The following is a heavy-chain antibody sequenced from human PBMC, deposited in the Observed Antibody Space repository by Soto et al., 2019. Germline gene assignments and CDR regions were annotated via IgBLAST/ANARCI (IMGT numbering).Heavy chain of an antibody. J-gene: IGHJ5*02. Sequence: QVQLVQSGAEVKKPGASVKVSCKASGYTFTSYDINWVRQATGQGLEWMGWMNHNSGNTGYAQKLQGRVTMARNTSIRTAYMELSSLRSEDTAVYYCARVPGAFLEWLLSPDPAWFDPWGQGPLVTVSS. CDR3: ARVPGAFLEWLLSPDPAWFDP. CDR2: MNHNSGNT. D-gene: IGHD3-3*02. CDR1: GYTFTSYD. V-gene: IGHV1-8*01.